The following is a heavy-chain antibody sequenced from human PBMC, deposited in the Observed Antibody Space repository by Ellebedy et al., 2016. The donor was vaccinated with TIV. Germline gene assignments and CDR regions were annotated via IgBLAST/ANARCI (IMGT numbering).Heavy chain of an antibody. CDR3: ARHPDYYFDY. V-gene: IGHV5-51*01. Sequence: GGSLRLSCKGSGYSFTSYWIGWVRQMPGKGLEWMGIIYPGDSDTRYSPSFQGQVTISADKSISTAYLQWSSLKASDTAMYYCARHPDYYFDYWGQGTLVTVSS. J-gene: IGHJ4*02. CDR1: GYSFTSYW. CDR2: IYPGDSDT.